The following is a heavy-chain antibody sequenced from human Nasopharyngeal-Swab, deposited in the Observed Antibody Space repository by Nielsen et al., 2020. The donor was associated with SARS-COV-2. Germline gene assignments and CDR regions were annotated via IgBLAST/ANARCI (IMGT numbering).Heavy chain of an antibody. D-gene: IGHD3-22*01. V-gene: IGHV3-33*01. J-gene: IGHJ6*02. CDR1: GFTFSSYG. CDR2: IWYDASNK. CDR3: ARDYYDSSGYSYGMDV. Sequence: GESLKISCAASGFTFSSYGMHWVRQAPGKGLEWVAVIWYDASNKYYADSVKGRFTISRDNSKNTLYLQMNSLRAEDTAVYYCARDYYDSSGYSYGMDVWGQGTTVTVSS.